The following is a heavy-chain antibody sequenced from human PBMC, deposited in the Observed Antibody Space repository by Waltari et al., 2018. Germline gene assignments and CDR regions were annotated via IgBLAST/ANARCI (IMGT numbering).Heavy chain of an antibody. D-gene: IGHD3-22*01. Sequence: QVQLVQSGAEVKEPGASVKVSCKASGDTITGYYFHWVRQAPGRGLEWMGWMNPNSGDTHYAQKFHGRVSMTRDTSFTTAFMEVTSLTSDDTAVYFCAKASQHNAYDSTHYHRPDNWGQGTLVTVSS. V-gene: IGHV1-2*02. J-gene: IGHJ4*02. CDR3: AKASQHNAYDSTHYHRPDN. CDR1: GDTITGYY. CDR2: MNPNSGDT.